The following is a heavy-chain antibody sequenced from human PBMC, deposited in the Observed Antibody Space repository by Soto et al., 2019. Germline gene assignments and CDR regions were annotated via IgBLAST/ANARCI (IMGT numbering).Heavy chain of an antibody. Sequence: PGGSLRLSCVASGFSFNPYVMAWVRQAPGKGLEWVAAICNNTAIKHYADSMKGRFTISRDNSKNTLYLQMNSLRAEDTAVYYYAKVFFPHYDRRAFDIWGQGTMVTVSS. CDR3: AKVFFPHYDRRAFDI. CDR2: ICNNTAIK. D-gene: IGHD3-16*01. V-gene: IGHV3-30*18. CDR1: GFSFNPYV. J-gene: IGHJ3*02.